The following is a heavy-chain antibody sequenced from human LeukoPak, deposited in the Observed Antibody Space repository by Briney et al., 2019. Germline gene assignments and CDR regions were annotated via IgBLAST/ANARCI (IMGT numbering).Heavy chain of an antibody. J-gene: IGHJ2*01. CDR2: IYTSGST. Sequence: SETLSLTCTVSGGSISSYYWSWIRQPPGKGLEWVGRIYTSGSTNYNPSLKSRVTMSVDTSKNQFSLKLSSVTAADTAVYYCARDGSSWPRVYWYFDLWGRGTLVTVSS. V-gene: IGHV4-4*07. CDR1: GGSISSYY. CDR3: ARDGSSWPRVYWYFDL. D-gene: IGHD6-13*01.